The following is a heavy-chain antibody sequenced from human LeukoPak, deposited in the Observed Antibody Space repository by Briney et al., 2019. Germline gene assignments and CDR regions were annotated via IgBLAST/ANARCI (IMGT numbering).Heavy chain of an antibody. CDR3: AKDITGTL. V-gene: IGHV3-30*02. CDR2: IKYDGSRT. D-gene: IGHD1/OR15-1a*01. Sequence: GGSLRLSCAVSGMTFERHGMHWVRQPPGKGLEWLAFIKYDGSRTDYEDSVKGRFTISRDNSKNTLYLQMNGLRAEDTAVYYCAKDITGTLWGQGTLVTVSS. J-gene: IGHJ4*02. CDR1: GMTFERHG.